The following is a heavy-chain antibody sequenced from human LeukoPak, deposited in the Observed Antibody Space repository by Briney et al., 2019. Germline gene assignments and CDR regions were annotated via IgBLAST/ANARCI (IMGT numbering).Heavy chain of an antibody. J-gene: IGHJ4*02. CDR1: GYTFTSYA. CDR3: ARFSAAANFDY. CDR2: IIPILGIA. D-gene: IGHD6-13*01. Sequence: ASVKVSCKASGYTFTSYAISWVRQAPGQGLEWMGRIIPILGIANYAQKFQGRVTITADKSTSTAYMELSSLRSEDTAVYYCARFSAAANFDYWGQGTLVTVSS. V-gene: IGHV1-69*04.